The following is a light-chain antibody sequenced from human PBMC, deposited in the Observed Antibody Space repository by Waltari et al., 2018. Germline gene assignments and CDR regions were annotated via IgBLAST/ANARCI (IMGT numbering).Light chain of an antibody. V-gene: IGKV1-33*01. CDR1: QDISNY. CDR3: QQYDNVPYT. CDR2: DAS. J-gene: IGKJ2*01. Sequence: DIQMTQSPSSLSASVGDRVTITCQASQDISNYLNWYQQKPGKAPKLLIYDASNLETGVPSKFTGGGSGTDFTFTISSLQPEVIATYYCQQYDNVPYTFGQGTKLEIK.